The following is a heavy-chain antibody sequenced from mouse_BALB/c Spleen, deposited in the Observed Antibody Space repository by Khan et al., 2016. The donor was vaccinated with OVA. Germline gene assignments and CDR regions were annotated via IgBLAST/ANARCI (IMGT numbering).Heavy chain of an antibody. V-gene: IGHV2-6-7*01. Sequence: QVQLKESGPGLVAPSQSLSITCTVSGFSLTGYGVNWVRQPPGKGLEWLGMIWGEGSTDYNSALKSRLSISKDNSKNQVFLKMNSLQTDDTARYXCARDRYYYGRGLAYWGQGTLVTVSA. CDR1: GFSLTGYG. D-gene: IGHD1-1*01. CDR3: ARDRYYYGRGLAY. J-gene: IGHJ3*01. CDR2: IWGEGST.